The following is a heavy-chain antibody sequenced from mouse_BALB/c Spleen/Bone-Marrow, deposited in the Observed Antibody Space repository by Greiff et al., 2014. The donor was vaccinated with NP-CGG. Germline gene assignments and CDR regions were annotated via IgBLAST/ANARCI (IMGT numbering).Heavy chain of an antibody. V-gene: IGHV14-3*02. CDR3: ARRGYYGNYYYATDY. Sequence: EVKLMESGAELVKPGASVKLSCTASGFNIKDTYMHWVKQRPEQGLEWIGRIDPANGNTKYDPKFQGKATITADTSSNTAYLQLSSLTSEDTAVYYCARRGYYGNYYYATDYWGQGTSVTVSS. CDR2: IDPANGNT. CDR1: GFNIKDTY. J-gene: IGHJ4*01. D-gene: IGHD2-1*01.